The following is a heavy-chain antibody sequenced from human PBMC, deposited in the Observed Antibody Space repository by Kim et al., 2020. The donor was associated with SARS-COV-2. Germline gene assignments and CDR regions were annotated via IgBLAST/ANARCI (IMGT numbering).Heavy chain of an antibody. CDR2: IKQDGSEK. J-gene: IGHJ6*03. Sequence: GGSLRLSCAASGFTFSSYWMSWVRQAPGKGLEWVANIKQDGSEKYYVDSVKGRFTISRDNAKNSLYLQMNSLRAEDTAVYYCARDAGIAARTYYYYYYMDVWGKGTTVTVSS. V-gene: IGHV3-7*01. CDR3: ARDAGIAARTYYYYYYMDV. D-gene: IGHD6-6*01. CDR1: GFTFSSYW.